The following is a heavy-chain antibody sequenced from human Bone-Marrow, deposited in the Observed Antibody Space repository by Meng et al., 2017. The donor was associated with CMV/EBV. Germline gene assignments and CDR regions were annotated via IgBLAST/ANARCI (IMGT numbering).Heavy chain of an antibody. V-gene: IGHV4-4*02. Sequence: PSLPCAVSGGSIRSSNWWSWVRPPPGEGLEWIGEIYHSGSTNYNPSLKSRVTISVDKSKNQFSPKLSSVTGADTAVYYCARDREVGDWGHGTLVTVSS. CDR3: ARDREVGD. CDR2: IYHSGST. D-gene: IGHD3-16*01. CDR1: GGSIRSSNW. J-gene: IGHJ4*01.